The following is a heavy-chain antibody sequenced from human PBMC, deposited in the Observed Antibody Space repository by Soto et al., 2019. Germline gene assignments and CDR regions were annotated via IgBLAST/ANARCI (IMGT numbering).Heavy chain of an antibody. CDR3: ARKYCSSTSCLEQYYYYGMDV. J-gene: IGHJ6*02. CDR2: IIPIFGTA. V-gene: IGHV1-69*13. Sequence: SVKVSCKASGGTFSSYAISWVRQAPGQGLEWMGGIIPIFGTANYAQKFQGRVTITADESTSTAYMELSSLRSEDTAVYYCARKYCSSTSCLEQYYYYGMDVWGQGTTVTVSS. CDR1: GGTFSSYA. D-gene: IGHD2-2*01.